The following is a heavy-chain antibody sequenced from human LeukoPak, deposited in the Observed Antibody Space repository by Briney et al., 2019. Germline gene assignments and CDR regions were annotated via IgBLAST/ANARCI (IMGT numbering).Heavy chain of an antibody. Sequence: SETLSLTCTVSGGSISSSSYYWGWIRQPPGKGLEWIGSIYYSGSTYYNPSLKSRVTISVDTSKNQFSLKLSSVTAADTAVYYCARVSYSSSWYLGYYYYMDVWGKGTTVTVSS. CDR2: IYYSGST. CDR1: GGSISSSSYY. CDR3: ARVSYSSSWYLGYYYYMDV. J-gene: IGHJ6*03. D-gene: IGHD6-13*01. V-gene: IGHV4-39*07.